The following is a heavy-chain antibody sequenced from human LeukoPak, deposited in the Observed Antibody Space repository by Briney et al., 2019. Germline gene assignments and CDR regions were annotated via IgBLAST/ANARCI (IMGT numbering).Heavy chain of an antibody. Sequence: PSETLSLTCTASGGSISSHYWSWIRQPPGKGLEWIGYIYYSGSTNYNPSLKSRVTISVDTSKNQFSLKLSSVTAADTAVYYCARGRGGGGYYFDYWGQGTLVTVSS. CDR1: GGSISSHY. J-gene: IGHJ4*02. D-gene: IGHD3-16*01. CDR3: ARGRGGGGYYFDY. CDR2: IYYSGST. V-gene: IGHV4-59*11.